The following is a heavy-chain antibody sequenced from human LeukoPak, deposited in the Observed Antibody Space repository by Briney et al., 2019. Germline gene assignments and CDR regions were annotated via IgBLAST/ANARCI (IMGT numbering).Heavy chain of an antibody. CDR3: ARHVSPGSSGYYAPFDY. Sequence: GESLKISRKGSGYSFTSYWIGWVRQMPGKGLEWMGIIYPGDSDTRYSPSFQGQVTISADKSISTAYLQWSSLKASDTAMYYCARHVSPGSSGYYAPFDYWGQGTLVTVSS. V-gene: IGHV5-51*01. CDR1: GYSFTSYW. D-gene: IGHD3-22*01. J-gene: IGHJ4*02. CDR2: IYPGDSDT.